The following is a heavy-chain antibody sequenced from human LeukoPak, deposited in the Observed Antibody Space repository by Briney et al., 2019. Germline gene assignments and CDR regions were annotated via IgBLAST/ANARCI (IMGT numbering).Heavy chain of an antibody. V-gene: IGHV5-51*01. J-gene: IGHJ3*02. Sequence: GESLKISSKGSGYPFTTYCIGWARPMPGKGLEWMGIIYSGDSDTRYSPPFQGRVPISADESISNTARTWISLLAVDTALYYSASPRGIDGNDAFDIWGQGTMVTVSS. CDR1: GYPFTTYC. D-gene: IGHD3-16*01. CDR3: ASPRGIDGNDAFDI. CDR2: IYSGDSDT.